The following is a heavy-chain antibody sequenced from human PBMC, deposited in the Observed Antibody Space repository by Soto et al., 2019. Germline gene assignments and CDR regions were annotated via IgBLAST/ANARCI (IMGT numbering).Heavy chain of an antibody. J-gene: IGHJ2*01. Sequence: EVQLLESGGGLVQPGGSLRLSCVGSGFTFINSAMNWVRQTPGKGLEWVSTISGGGDRAFDADTVKGRCTISRDNSKNTVNLQMNSLRADDTAVYYCARKVLGSTSRPDWWYFDLWGRGTLVTVSP. D-gene: IGHD2-2*01. V-gene: IGHV3-23*01. CDR2: ISGGGDRA. CDR3: ARKVLGSTSRPDWWYFDL. CDR1: GFTFINSA.